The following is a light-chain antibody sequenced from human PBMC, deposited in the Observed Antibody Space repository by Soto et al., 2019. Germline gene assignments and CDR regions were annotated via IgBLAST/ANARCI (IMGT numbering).Light chain of an antibody. CDR2: DTS. CDR1: QSVSSK. CDR3: QKYVDSLIT. J-gene: IGKJ5*01. Sequence: EIVMTQSPATLSVSPGETAALSCRASQSVSSKLAWYRQRPGQAPRIVIYDTSTRATGIPDRLSGSASGTDLTLTISRLEPEDFAVYYCQKYVDSLITFGQGTRLEIK. V-gene: IGKV3D-15*01.